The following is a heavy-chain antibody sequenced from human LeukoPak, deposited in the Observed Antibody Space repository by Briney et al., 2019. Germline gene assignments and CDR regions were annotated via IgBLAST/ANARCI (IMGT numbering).Heavy chain of an antibody. V-gene: IGHV1-2*04. CDR3: ARDCGGDCHNGMDV. CDR1: GYTFTGYY. J-gene: IGHJ6*02. Sequence: ASVKVSCKASGYTFTGYYMHWARQAPGQGLEWMGWINPNSGGTNYAQKFQGWVTMTRDTSISTAYMELSRLRSDDTAVYYCARDCGGDCHNGMDVWGQGTTVTVSS. D-gene: IGHD2-21*02. CDR2: INPNSGGT.